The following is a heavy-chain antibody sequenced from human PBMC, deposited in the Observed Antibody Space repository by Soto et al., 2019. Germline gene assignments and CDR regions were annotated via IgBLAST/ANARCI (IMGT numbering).Heavy chain of an antibody. CDR2: ISYDGSNK. Sequence: PGGSLRLSCAASGFTFSSYGMHWVRQAPGKGLEWVAVISYDGSNKYYADSVKGRFTISRDNSKNTLYLQMNSLRAEDTAVYYCAKDAHVVVPAAGATETGGYYYYYYMDVWGKGTTVTVSS. CDR3: AKDAHVVVPAAGATETGGYYYYYYMDV. V-gene: IGHV3-30*18. J-gene: IGHJ6*03. D-gene: IGHD2-2*01. CDR1: GFTFSSYG.